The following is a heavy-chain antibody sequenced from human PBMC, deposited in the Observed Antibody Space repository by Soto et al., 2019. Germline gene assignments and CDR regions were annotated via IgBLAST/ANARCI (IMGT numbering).Heavy chain of an antibody. CDR2: ISSSGSTI. D-gene: IGHD3-3*01. Sequence: PGGSLRLSCGASGFTFSNYEMNWFRQAPGKGLEWVSYISSSGSTIYYADSVKGRFTISRDNAKNSLYLQMNSLRAEDTAVYYCARDLRFLEWFLFDPWGQGTLVTVSS. J-gene: IGHJ5*02. CDR1: GFTFSNYE. CDR3: ARDLRFLEWFLFDP. V-gene: IGHV3-48*03.